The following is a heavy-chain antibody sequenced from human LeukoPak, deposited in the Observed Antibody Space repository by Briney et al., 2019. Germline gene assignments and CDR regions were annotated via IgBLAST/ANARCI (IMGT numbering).Heavy chain of an antibody. D-gene: IGHD6-13*01. J-gene: IGHJ4*02. CDR1: GFTFSTYA. CDR2: ISASGVTT. CDR3: VKGPAAMSN. V-gene: IGHV3-23*01. Sequence: GSLRISCAASGFTFSTYAMSWVRQAPGKGLEWVSDISASGVTTSYAEYAKGRFIISRDNSKDALYLQMNSLRAEDTAIYYCVKGPAAMSNWGQGTLVTVSS.